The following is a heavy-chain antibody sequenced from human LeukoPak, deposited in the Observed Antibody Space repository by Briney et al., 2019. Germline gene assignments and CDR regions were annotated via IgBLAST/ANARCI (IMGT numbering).Heavy chain of an antibody. CDR2: ISSSGSTI. CDR3: ARDFEQYKLNGGYYFDY. Sequence: GGSLRLSCAASGFTFNSYEMDWVRQAPGKGLEWVSYISSSGSTIYYADSVKGRFTISRDNAKNSLYLQMNSLRAEDTAVYYCARDFEQYKLNGGYYFDYWGQGTLVTVS. J-gene: IGHJ4*02. CDR1: GFTFNSYE. V-gene: IGHV3-48*03. D-gene: IGHD1-14*01.